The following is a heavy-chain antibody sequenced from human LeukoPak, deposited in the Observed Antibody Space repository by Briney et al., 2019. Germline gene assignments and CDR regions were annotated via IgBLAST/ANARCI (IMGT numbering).Heavy chain of an antibody. J-gene: IGHJ4*02. Sequence: SGTLSLTCAVSGGSISSFNWWSWVRQPPGKGLEWLGEIYHSGSTNYNASLKSRVTISVDTSKNQFSLKLSSVTASDTAIYYCGRGGNYYVSGSYLGLWGQGTLVTVSS. CDR1: GGSISSFNW. V-gene: IGHV4-4*02. D-gene: IGHD3-10*01. CDR3: GRGGNYYVSGSYLGL. CDR2: IYHSGST.